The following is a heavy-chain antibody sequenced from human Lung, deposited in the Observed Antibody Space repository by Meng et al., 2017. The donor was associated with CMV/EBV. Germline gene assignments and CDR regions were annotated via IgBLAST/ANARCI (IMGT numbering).Heavy chain of an antibody. CDR1: GGSISSSSYY. CDR3: ARLRDFRSGYPDLYDY. D-gene: IGHD3-3*01. J-gene: IGHJ4*02. V-gene: IGHV4-39*01. CDR2: IYYSGST. Sequence: LXCTVSGGSISSSSYYWGWIRQPPGKGLEWIGSIYYSGSTYYNPSLKGRVTISVDTYKNQFSLKLSSVTAADTAVYYCARLRDFRSGYPDLYDYWGQGXLVTVSS.